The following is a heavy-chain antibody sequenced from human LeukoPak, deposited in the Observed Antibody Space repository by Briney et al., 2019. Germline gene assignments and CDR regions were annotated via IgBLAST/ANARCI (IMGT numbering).Heavy chain of an antibody. CDR2: ISTAGGDA. J-gene: IGHJ3*02. CDR3: AREYGGNSFRAFDI. V-gene: IGHV1-18*01. Sequence: ASVKVSCKTSGYTFTSYGISWVRQAPGRGLEWTGWISTAGGDAIYLQQLQDRLTLTRDTSTNTAYMELRSLMSDDTALYYCAREYGGNSFRAFDIWGQGTMVTVSS. D-gene: IGHD4-23*01. CDR1: GYTFTSYG.